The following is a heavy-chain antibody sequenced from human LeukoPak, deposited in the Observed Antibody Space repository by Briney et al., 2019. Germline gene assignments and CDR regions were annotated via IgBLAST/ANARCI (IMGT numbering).Heavy chain of an antibody. CDR3: ARDLPTYYYDSSGSYYFDY. CDR1: GFTFSSYS. Sequence: GGSLRLSCAASGFTFSSYSMNWVRQAPGKGLEWVSYISSSSSTIYYADSVKGRFTISRDNAKNSLYLQMNSLRAEDTAVYYCARDLPTYYYDSSGSYYFDYWGQGTLVTVSP. J-gene: IGHJ4*02. V-gene: IGHV3-48*04. D-gene: IGHD3-22*01. CDR2: ISSSSSTI.